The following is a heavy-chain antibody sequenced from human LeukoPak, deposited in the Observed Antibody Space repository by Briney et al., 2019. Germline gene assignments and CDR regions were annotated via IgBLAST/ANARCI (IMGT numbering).Heavy chain of an antibody. D-gene: IGHD3-10*01. CDR1: GYSFTSYW. Sequence: GESLKISCKGSGYSFTSYWIGWVRQMPGKGLEWMGIIYPGDSDTRYSPSFQGQVTISADKSTSTAYPQWSSLKASDTAMYYCARHSYGSGSYYKPYYYYGMDVWGQGTTVTVSS. J-gene: IGHJ6*02. V-gene: IGHV5-51*01. CDR3: ARHSYGSGSYYKPYYYYGMDV. CDR2: IYPGDSDT.